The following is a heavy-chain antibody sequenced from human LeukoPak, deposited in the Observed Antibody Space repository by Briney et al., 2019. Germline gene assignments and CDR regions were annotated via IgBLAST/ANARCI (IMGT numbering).Heavy chain of an antibody. CDR3: AKGTGKYWTYFDN. Sequence: GGSLRLSCTASGFTFDDYAMHWVRHAPGKGLEWVSGISWNSGSIDYAGSVRGLFTISRDNANNSLFLHMSSPSAEDTALYYCAKGTGKYWTYFDNWGQGTLVTVSS. D-gene: IGHD1-1*01. V-gene: IGHV3-9*01. CDR2: ISWNSGSI. J-gene: IGHJ4*02. CDR1: GFTFDDYA.